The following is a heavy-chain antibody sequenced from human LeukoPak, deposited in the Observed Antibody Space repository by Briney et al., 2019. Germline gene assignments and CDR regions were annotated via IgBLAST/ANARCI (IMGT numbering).Heavy chain of an antibody. J-gene: IGHJ6*03. CDR1: GGSISSGGYY. D-gene: IGHD6-13*01. CDR2: IYYSGST. CDR3: ARFRTYSSSWNYYYYMDV. V-gene: IGHV4-31*03. Sequence: SETLSLTCTVSGGSISSGGYYWSWIRQHPGKGLEWIGYIYYSGSTHYNPSLQSRVTISVDTSKNQFSLKLSSVTAADTAVYYCARFRTYSSSWNYYYYMDVWGKGTTVTVSS.